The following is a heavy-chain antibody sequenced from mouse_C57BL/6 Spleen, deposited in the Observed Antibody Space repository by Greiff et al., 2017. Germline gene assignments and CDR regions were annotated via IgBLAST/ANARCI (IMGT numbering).Heavy chain of an antibody. V-gene: IGHV1-5*01. D-gene: IGHD2-1*01. CDR3: TREGNFPGFAY. Sequence: VQLQQSGTVLARPGASVKMSCKTSGYTFTSYWLHWVKQRPGQGLEWIGAIYPGNSDTSYNQKFKGKAKLTAVTSASTAYMELSRLTNEDAAVYYCTREGNFPGFAYWGQGTLVTVSA. CDR1: GYTFTSYW. CDR2: IYPGNSDT. J-gene: IGHJ3*01.